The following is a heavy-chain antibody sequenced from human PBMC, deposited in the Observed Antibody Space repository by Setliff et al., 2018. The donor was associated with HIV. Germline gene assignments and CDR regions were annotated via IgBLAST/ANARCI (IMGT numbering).Heavy chain of an antibody. CDR1: GDSISSSSHY. CDR3: ARLGRGIAVAGTRIDY. V-gene: IGHV4-39*01. CDR2: IYYSGST. D-gene: IGHD6-19*01. J-gene: IGHJ4*02. Sequence: SETLSLTCTVSGDSISSSSHYWGWIRQSPGKGLEWTGSIYYSGSTYYNSSLKSRVTIFVDTSKNQLSLKLRSVTAADTAVYYCARLGRGIAVAGTRIDYWGRGTLVTVSS.